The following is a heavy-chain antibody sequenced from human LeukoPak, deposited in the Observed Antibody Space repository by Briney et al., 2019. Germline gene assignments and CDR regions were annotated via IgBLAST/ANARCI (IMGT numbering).Heavy chain of an antibody. D-gene: IGHD4-17*01. CDR2: IYYSGST. CDR3: ARDGDYGDFDY. CDR1: GGSISSGGYS. Sequence: SQTLSLTCAVSGGSISSGGYSWSWIRQPPGKGLEWIGYIYYSGSTNYNPSLKSRVTISVDTSKNQFSLKLSSVTAADTAVYYCARDGDYGDFDYWGQGTLVTVSS. J-gene: IGHJ4*02. V-gene: IGHV4-61*08.